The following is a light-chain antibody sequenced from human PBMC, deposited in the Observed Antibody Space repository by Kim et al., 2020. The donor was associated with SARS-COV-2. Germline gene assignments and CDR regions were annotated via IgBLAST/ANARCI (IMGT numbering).Light chain of an antibody. CDR2: YDS. CDR1: DVGGKS. J-gene: IGLJ1*01. Sequence: APGKRPRTTCAGNDVGGKSKHGYQQQQGQAPVLVIYYDSDRPPGTPMRFPGSSSGTAATLTISRVEAEDKADDYCQVWDSSSNKDVFGAGTKVTVL. CDR3: QVWDSSSNKDV. V-gene: IGLV3-21*04.